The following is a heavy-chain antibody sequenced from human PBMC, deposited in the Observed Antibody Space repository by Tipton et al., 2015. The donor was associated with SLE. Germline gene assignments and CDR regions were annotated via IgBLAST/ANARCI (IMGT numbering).Heavy chain of an antibody. CDR2: IYYSGST. J-gene: IGHJ4*02. D-gene: IGHD2-15*01. V-gene: IGHV4-39*07. CDR3: ARDPPPYCSGGSCYSDDY. Sequence: TLSLTCTVSGGSISSYYWGWIRQPPGKGLKWIGSIYYSGSTYYNPSLKRRVTISVDTSKNQFSLKLSSVTAADTAVYYCARDPPPYCSGGSCYSDDYWGQGTLVTVSS. CDR1: GGSISSYY.